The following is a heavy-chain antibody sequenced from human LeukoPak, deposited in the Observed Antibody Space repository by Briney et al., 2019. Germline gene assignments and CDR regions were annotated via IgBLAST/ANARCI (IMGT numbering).Heavy chain of an antibody. CDR3: ARGDYSFDY. V-gene: IGHV4-39*07. CDR2: INHSGST. J-gene: IGHJ4*02. CDR1: GGSISGSRYY. Sequence: SETLSLTCTVSGGSISGSRYYWGWIRQPPGEGLEWIGEINHSGSTNYNPSLKSRVTISVDTSKNQFSLKLSSVTAADTAVYYCARGDYSFDYWGQGTLVTVSS.